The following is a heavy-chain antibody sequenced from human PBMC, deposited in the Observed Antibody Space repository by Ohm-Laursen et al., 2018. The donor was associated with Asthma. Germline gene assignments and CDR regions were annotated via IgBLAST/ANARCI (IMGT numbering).Heavy chain of an antibody. D-gene: IGHD1-26*01. V-gene: IGHV3-33*01. J-gene: IGHJ3*02. CDR1: GFTFSSYG. Sequence: SLRLSCAASGFTFSSYGMHWVRQAPGKGLEWVAVIWYDGSNKYYADSVKGRFTISRDNSKNTLYLQMNSLRAEDTAVYYCARPGGYSGSADAFDIWGQGTMVTVSS. CDR2: IWYDGSNK. CDR3: ARPGGYSGSADAFDI.